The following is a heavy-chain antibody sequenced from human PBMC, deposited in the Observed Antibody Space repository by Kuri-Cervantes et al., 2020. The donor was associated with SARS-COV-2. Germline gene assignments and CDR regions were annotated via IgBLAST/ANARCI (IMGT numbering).Heavy chain of an antibody. Sequence: ASVKVSCKASGYTFTSYDINWVRQATGQGLEWMGWMNPNSGNTGYAQKFQGRVTITRNTSISTAYMELSSLRSEDTAVYYCARVVTYYDSWSGYYTNAFDIWGQGTMVTVSS. CDR3: ARVVTYYDSWSGYYTNAFDI. V-gene: IGHV1-8*03. CDR2: MNPNSGNT. CDR1: GYTFTSYD. J-gene: IGHJ3*02. D-gene: IGHD3-3*01.